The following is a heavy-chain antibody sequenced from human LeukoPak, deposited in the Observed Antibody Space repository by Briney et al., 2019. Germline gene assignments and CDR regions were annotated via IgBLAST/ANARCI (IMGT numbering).Heavy chain of an antibody. V-gene: IGHV3-21*01. D-gene: IGHD6-19*01. CDR2: ISSTSSYI. CDR1: GFTFSSYS. Sequence: GGSLRLSCAASGFTFSSYSMNWVRQAPGKGLEWVSSISSTSSYIYYPDSVKGRFTISRDNSRNSLYLQMNSLRAEDTAVYYCARASSGWAVDLYYFDHWGQGTLGTVSS. J-gene: IGHJ4*02. CDR3: ARASSGWAVDLYYFDH.